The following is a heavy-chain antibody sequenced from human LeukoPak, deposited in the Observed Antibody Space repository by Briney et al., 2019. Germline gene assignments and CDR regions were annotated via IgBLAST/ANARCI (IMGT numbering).Heavy chain of an antibody. D-gene: IGHD3-3*01. CDR1: GYSISSGYY. Sequence: SETLSLTCAVSGYSISSGYYWGWIRQPPGKGLEWIGSIYHSGSTYYNPSLKSRVTISVDTSKNQFSLKLSSVTAADTAVYYCARHRGRFLEWLVWGQGTLVTVSS. CDR2: IYHSGST. CDR3: ARHRGRFLEWLV. J-gene: IGHJ4*02. V-gene: IGHV4-38-2*01.